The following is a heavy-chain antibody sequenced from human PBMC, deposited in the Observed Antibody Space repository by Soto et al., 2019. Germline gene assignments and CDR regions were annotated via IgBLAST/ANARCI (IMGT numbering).Heavy chain of an antibody. D-gene: IGHD3-10*01. Sequence: PGGSLRLSCAASGFTFSSYAMSWVRQAPGKGLEWVSAISGSGGSTYYADSAKGRFTISRDNSKNTLYLQMNSLRAEDTAVYYCARSPYGSGSSLGTWGQGTLVTVSS. V-gene: IGHV3-23*01. CDR1: GFTFSSYA. CDR3: ARSPYGSGSSLGT. CDR2: ISGSGGST. J-gene: IGHJ5*02.